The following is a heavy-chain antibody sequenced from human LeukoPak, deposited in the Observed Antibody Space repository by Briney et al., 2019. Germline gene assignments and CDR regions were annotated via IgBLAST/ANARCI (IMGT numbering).Heavy chain of an antibody. CDR1: GFTFNSYA. D-gene: IGHD6-19*01. V-gene: IGHV3-23*01. CDR3: AKSRIPVAGQGPDY. CDR2: ISGSGDST. Sequence: GGSLRLSCAASGFTFNSYAMTWVRQAPGKGLEWVSAISGSGDSTYYADSVKGRFTISRDNSKNTLYLQMNSLRTEDTAVYYCAKSRIPVAGQGPDYWGQGTLVTVSS. J-gene: IGHJ4*02.